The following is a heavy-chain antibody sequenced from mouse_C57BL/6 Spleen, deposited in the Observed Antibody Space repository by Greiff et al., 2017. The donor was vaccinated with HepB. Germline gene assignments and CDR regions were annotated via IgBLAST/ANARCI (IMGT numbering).Heavy chain of an antibody. CDR3: ARGYGSSYPYAMDY. J-gene: IGHJ4*01. CDR1: GYTFTSYW. Sequence: VKLQQPGAELVRPGTSVKLSCKASGYTFTSYWMHWVKQRPGQGLEWIGVIDPSDSYTNYNQKFKGKATLTVDTSSSTAYMQLSSLTSEDSAVYYCARGYGSSYPYAMDYWGQGTSVTVSS. CDR2: IDPSDSYT. V-gene: IGHV1-59*01. D-gene: IGHD1-1*01.